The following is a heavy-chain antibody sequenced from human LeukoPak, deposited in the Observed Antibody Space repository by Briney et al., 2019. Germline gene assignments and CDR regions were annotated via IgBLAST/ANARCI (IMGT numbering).Heavy chain of an antibody. V-gene: IGHV3-21*01. CDR1: GFTFSSYS. J-gene: IGHJ6*03. CDR3: AREQSNYYYMDV. Sequence: GGSLRLSCAASGFTFSSYSMNWVRQAPGKGLEWVSFISSSSSYIYYADLMKGRFTISRDNAKNSLYLQMNSLRAEDTAVYYCAREQSNYYYMDVWGKGTTVTVSS. CDR2: ISSSSSYI.